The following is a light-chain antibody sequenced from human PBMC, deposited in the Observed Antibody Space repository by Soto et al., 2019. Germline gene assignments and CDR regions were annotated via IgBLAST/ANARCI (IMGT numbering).Light chain of an antibody. CDR2: EVS. V-gene: IGLV2-8*01. Sequence: QSALTQPPSASGSPGQSVTISCTGTSSGVGGYNYVSWYQQHPGKAPKLMIYEVSKRPSGVPDRFSGSKSGNTASLTVSGLQAEDEADYYSSSYAGSNNLVFGGGTKLTVL. CDR1: SSGVGGYNY. CDR3: SSYAGSNNLV. J-gene: IGLJ2*01.